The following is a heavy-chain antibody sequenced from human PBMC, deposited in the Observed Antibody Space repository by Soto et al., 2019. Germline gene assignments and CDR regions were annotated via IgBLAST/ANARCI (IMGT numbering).Heavy chain of an antibody. CDR3: ARERTYSSSSLRLKDDAFDI. CDR1: GYTFTSYG. D-gene: IGHD6-6*01. J-gene: IGHJ3*02. CDR2: IIPIFGTA. V-gene: IGHV1-69*13. Sequence: ASVKVSCKASGYTFTSYGISWVRQAPGQGLEWMGGIIPIFGTANYAQKFQGRVTVTADESTSTAYMELSSLRSEDTAVYYCARERTYSSSSLRLKDDAFDIWGQGTMVTVPS.